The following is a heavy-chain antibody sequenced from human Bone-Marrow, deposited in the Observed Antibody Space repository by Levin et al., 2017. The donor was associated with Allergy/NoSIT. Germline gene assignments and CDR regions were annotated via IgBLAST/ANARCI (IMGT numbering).Heavy chain of an antibody. V-gene: IGHV1-46*01. CDR1: GYTFTTYY. CDR3: ARVPEWLRSDAFDI. Sequence: ASVKVSCKASGYTFTTYYIHWVRQAPGQGLEWMGIINPSGGSTSYAQKFQGRVTMTRDTSTTTVYMELSSLRSEDTAVYYCARVPEWLRSDAFDIWGQGTMVTVSS. J-gene: IGHJ3*02. D-gene: IGHD5-12*01. CDR2: INPSGGST.